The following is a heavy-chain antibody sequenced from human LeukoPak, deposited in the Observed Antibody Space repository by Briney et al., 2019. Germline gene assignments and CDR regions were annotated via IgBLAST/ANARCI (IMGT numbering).Heavy chain of an antibody. CDR2: INHSGST. CDR1: GGSFSGYY. CDR3: ATYDSSGSNWFDP. J-gene: IGHJ5*02. Sequence: SETLSLTCAVYGGSFSGYYWSWLRQPPGKGLEWLGEINHSGSTNYNPSLKSRVTISVDTSKNQFSLKLSSVTAADTAVYYCATYDSSGSNWFDPWGQGTLVTVSS. D-gene: IGHD3-22*01. V-gene: IGHV4-34*01.